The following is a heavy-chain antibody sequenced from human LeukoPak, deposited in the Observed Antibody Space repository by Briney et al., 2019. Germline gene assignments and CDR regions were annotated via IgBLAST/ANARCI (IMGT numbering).Heavy chain of an antibody. CDR3: VRGRVAARPNDAFDI. D-gene: IGHD6-13*01. CDR1: GYSFTSYW. Sequence: GESLKISCKGSGYSFTSYWIGWVLQMPGKGLEWVGIIYPGDSDTRYSPSFQGQVTISADKSISTAYLQWSSLKASDTAMYYCVRGRVAARPNDAFDIWGQRTMVTVSS. CDR2: IYPGDSDT. V-gene: IGHV5-51*06. J-gene: IGHJ3*02.